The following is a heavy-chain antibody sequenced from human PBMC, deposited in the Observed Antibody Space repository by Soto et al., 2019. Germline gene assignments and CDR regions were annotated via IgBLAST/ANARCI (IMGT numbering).Heavy chain of an antibody. Sequence: EVQLLESGGGLVQPGGSLRLSCAASGFTFRTYAMNWVRQAPGKGLEWVSVISDSGETTVYADSVKGRFTISRDNSKNIVHVQINNLRAEDTALYYCAKGSSGFYYFGMGVWGQGTTVTVSS. J-gene: IGHJ6*01. D-gene: IGHD3-22*01. CDR2: ISDSGETT. CDR3: AKGSSGFYYFGMGV. V-gene: IGHV3-23*01. CDR1: GFTFRTYA.